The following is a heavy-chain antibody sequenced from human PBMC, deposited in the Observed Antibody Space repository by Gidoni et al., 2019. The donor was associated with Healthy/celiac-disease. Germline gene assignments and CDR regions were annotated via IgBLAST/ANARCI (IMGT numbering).Heavy chain of an antibody. CDR3: ARDYYSDYYYGMDV. CDR2: INPNSGGT. J-gene: IGHJ6*02. D-gene: IGHD2-21*01. Sequence: QVQLVQSGAEVTKPGASVTVSCKASGYTFTGYYMHWVRQAHGQGLEWMGWINPNSGGTNYAQKFQGWVTMTRDTSISTAYMELSRLRSDDTAVYYCARDYYSDYYYGMDVWGQGTTVTVSS. CDR1: GYTFTGYY. V-gene: IGHV1-2*04.